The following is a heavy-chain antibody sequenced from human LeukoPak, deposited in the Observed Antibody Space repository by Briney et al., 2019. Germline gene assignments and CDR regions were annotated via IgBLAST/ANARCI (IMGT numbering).Heavy chain of an antibody. D-gene: IGHD4-17*01. CDR2: IYYSGST. Sequence: PSETLSLTCTVSGGSISSSSYYWGWLRPPPGKGLEWIGSIYYSGSTYYNPSLKSRVTISVDTSKNQFSLKLSSVTAADTAVYYCARQIKYIGDDFFDYWGQGTLVTVSS. CDR1: GGSISSSSYY. V-gene: IGHV4-39*01. J-gene: IGHJ4*02. CDR3: ARQIKYIGDDFFDY.